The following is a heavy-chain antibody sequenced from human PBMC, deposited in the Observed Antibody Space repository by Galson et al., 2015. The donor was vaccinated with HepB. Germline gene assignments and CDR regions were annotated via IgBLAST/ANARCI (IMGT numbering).Heavy chain of an antibody. D-gene: IGHD3-10*01. CDR2: IYSGGST. CDR1: GFTVSSKY. Sequence: SLRLSCAASGFTVSSKYMSWVRQAPGKGLEWVSVIYSGGSTYYADSVKGRFTISRDNSKNTLYLQMNSLRAEDTAVYYCARDKYGSGSYDYYYYYGMDVWGQGTTVTVSS. CDR3: ARDKYGSGSYDYYYYYGMDV. V-gene: IGHV3-66*01. J-gene: IGHJ6*02.